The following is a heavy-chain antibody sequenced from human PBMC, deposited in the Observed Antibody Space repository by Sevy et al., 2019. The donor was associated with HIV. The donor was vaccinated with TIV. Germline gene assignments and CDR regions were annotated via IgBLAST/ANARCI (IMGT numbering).Heavy chain of an antibody. CDR2: IIPIFGTP. CDR3: AREGGVATTGDHDAFDS. CDR1: GDTFSTYG. Sequence: ASVKVSCKASGDTFSTYGLSWVRQAPGQGLEWMGGIIPIFGTPNYVQKFQGRVTITADESASTAYMELSSLRSEDTALYYCAREGGVATTGDHDAFDSWGHRTLVTVSS. J-gene: IGHJ3*02. V-gene: IGHV1-69*13. D-gene: IGHD7-27*01.